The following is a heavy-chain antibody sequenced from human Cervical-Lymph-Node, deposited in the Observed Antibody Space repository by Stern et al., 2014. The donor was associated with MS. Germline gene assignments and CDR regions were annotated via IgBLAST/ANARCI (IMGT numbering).Heavy chain of an antibody. Sequence: EVQLVESGGGLVQPGGSLRLSCVASGFTFRNYWMHWVRQGPGQGLVWVARINRDGTTITHDDSVKGRFTISRDNAKNTLLLKMNSLRVEDTAVYCCTKDTYGPEDYWGQGTSVTVSS. J-gene: IGHJ4*02. CDR2: INRDGTTI. D-gene: IGHD3-10*01. V-gene: IGHV3-74*02. CDR1: GFTFRNYW. CDR3: TKDTYGPEDY.